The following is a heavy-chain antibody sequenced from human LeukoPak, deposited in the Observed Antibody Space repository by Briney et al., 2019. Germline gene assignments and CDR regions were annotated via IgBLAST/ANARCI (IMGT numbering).Heavy chain of an antibody. Sequence: GASVKVSCRASGYSFSDSGINWVRQAPGQGLEWMGWISAYSGNTYFAQKFQGRVTLTTDTSTSTGYMELRTLRSDDTAVYYCARGENPLDAFDIWGQGTMVTVSS. J-gene: IGHJ3*02. CDR2: ISAYSGNT. V-gene: IGHV1-18*01. CDR1: GYSFSDSG. CDR3: ARGENPLDAFDI.